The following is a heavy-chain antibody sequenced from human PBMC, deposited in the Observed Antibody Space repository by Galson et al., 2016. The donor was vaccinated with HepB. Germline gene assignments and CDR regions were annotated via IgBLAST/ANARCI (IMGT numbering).Heavy chain of an antibody. D-gene: IGHD1-1*01. J-gene: IGHJ2*01. CDR1: GNTFTSDA. V-gene: IGHV1-3*01. Sequence: SVKVSCKASGNTFTSDAIHWVRQTPGQGLEWMGRISAGNGNTHYSQKFQDRVSITRDTSASTAFMELRSLRSEDTAKYYCTRATKTGTTGYWGRGTLVTVSS. CDR2: ISAGNGNT. CDR3: TRATKTGTTGY.